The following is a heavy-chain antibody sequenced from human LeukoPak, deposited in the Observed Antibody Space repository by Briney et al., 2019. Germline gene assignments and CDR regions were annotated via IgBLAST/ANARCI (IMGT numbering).Heavy chain of an antibody. J-gene: IGHJ3*02. Sequence: SSETLSLTCSVSGGSVSYYYWSWIRQSPGKGLEWIGYIFYSGSATYNPSLNSRVTLSVDTSKNQFSLKLSSVTAADTAVYYCARHGYNSTCGLCDAFDIWGQGTMVTVSS. CDR1: GGSVSYYY. V-gene: IGHV4-59*02. CDR3: ARHGYNSTCGLCDAFDI. D-gene: IGHD6-13*01. CDR2: IFYSGSA.